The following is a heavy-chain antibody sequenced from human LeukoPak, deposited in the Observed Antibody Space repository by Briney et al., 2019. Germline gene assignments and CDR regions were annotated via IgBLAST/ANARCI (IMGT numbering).Heavy chain of an antibody. CDR3: AKDMSCSSGWSYYFDC. D-gene: IGHD6-19*01. V-gene: IGHV3-23*01. CDR2: ISGSGGST. Sequence: GGSLRLSCAASGFTFSSYAMRWVRQAPGKGLEWVSAISGSGGSTYYADSVKGRFTISSDNSKNRLYLQMNRLRAEDTAVYYCAKDMSCSSGWSYYFDCWGQGTLVTVSS. CDR1: GFTFSSYA. J-gene: IGHJ4*02.